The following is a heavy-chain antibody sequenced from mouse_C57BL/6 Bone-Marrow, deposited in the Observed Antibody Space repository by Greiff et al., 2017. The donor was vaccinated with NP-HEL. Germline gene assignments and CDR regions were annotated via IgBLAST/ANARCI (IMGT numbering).Heavy chain of an antibody. V-gene: IGHV1-64*01. CDR2: IHPNSGST. Sequence: VKLQQPGAELVKPGASVKLSCKASGYTFTSYWMHWVKQRPGQGLEWIGMIHPNSGSTNYNEKFKSKATLTVDKSSSTAYMQLSSLTSEDSAVYYCARYDGYYPYYAMDYWGQGTSVTVSS. CDR3: ARYDGYYPYYAMDY. CDR1: GYTFTSYW. J-gene: IGHJ4*01. D-gene: IGHD2-3*01.